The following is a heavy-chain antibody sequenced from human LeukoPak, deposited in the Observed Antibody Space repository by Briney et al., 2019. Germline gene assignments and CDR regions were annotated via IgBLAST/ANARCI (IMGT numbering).Heavy chain of an antibody. J-gene: IGHJ4*02. CDR2: IFPGDSDA. V-gene: IGHV5-51*01. D-gene: IGHD3-10*01. CDR1: GYIFTSYL. Sequence: GAAKSTSSQGSGYIFTSYLIAWVRQIPGERQGWVGIIFPGDSDARYSPYFQGQITISADKSITTAYLQWSSLKASDTAMYYCARRSAGWEFLDYWGQGTLVTVSS. CDR3: ARRSAGWEFLDY.